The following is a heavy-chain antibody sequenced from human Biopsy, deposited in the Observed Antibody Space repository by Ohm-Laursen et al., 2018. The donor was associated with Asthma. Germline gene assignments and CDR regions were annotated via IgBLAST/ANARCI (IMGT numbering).Heavy chain of an antibody. CDR3: ARVLESSSRGPFYFSTLDA. CDR1: GFSFGDFF. V-gene: IGHV3-11*01. Sequence: GSLRLSCAASGFSFGDFFLTWVRQAPGKGLEWVAGISSSGSTKYPSESVLCRCTISRDNTQKSMTLELRSLGVEDTAIYFCARVLESSSRGPFYFSTLDAWGQGTPVAVS. D-gene: IGHD6-13*01. J-gene: IGHJ6*02. CDR2: ISSSGSTK.